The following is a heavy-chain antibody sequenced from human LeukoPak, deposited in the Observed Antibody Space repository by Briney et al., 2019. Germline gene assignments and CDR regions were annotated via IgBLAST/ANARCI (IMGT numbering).Heavy chain of an antibody. CDR1: GFTFSSYS. CDR2: ISSSSSYI. D-gene: IGHD2-2*01. Sequence: GGSLRLSCAASGFTFSSYSMNWVRQAPGKGLEWVSSISSSSSYIYYADSVKSRFTISRDNAKNSLYLQMNSLRAEDTAVYYCARDDCSSTSCHPDIDYWGQGTLVTVSS. V-gene: IGHV3-21*01. CDR3: ARDDCSSTSCHPDIDY. J-gene: IGHJ4*02.